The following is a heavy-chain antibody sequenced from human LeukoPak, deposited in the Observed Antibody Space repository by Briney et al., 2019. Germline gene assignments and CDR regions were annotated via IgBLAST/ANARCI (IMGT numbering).Heavy chain of an antibody. D-gene: IGHD5-24*01. V-gene: IGHV3-13*01. Sequence: GGSLRLSCAASGFTFSSYDMHWVRQATGKGLEWVSAIGTAGDTYYPGSVKGRFTISRENAKNPLYLQMNSLRAGDTAVYYCARMGYYYYMDVWGKGTTVTVSS. CDR3: ARMGYYYYMDV. CDR2: IGTAGDT. CDR1: GFTFSSYD. J-gene: IGHJ6*03.